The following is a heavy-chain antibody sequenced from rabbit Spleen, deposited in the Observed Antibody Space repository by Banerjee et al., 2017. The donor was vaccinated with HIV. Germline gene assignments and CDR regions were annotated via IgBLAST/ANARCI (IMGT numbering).Heavy chain of an antibody. CDR3: ARGAWSTDCLNL. Sequence: EESGGDLVKPEGSLPLTCTASGFTLSSYWICWVRQAPGKGLEWIACIDAGSSGSTYYATWAKGRFTISKTSSTTVTLQMTSLTGADTATYFCARGAWSTDCLNLWGPGTLVTVS. CDR1: GFTLSSYW. V-gene: IGHV1S45*01. CDR2: IDAGSSGST. J-gene: IGHJ4*01. D-gene: IGHD7-1*01.